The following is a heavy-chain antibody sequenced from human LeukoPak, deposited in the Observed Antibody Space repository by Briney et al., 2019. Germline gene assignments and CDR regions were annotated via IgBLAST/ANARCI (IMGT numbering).Heavy chain of an antibody. V-gene: IGHV4-34*01. CDR1: GGSFSGYY. Sequence: SETLSLTCAVYGGSFSGYYWSWIRQPPGKGLEWIGEINHSGSTNYNPSLKSRVTISVDTSKNQFSLKLSSVTAADTAVYYCARLSCSTSCYPLDYWGQGTLVTVSS. CDR3: ARLSCSTSCYPLDY. J-gene: IGHJ4*02. CDR2: INHSGST. D-gene: IGHD2-2*01.